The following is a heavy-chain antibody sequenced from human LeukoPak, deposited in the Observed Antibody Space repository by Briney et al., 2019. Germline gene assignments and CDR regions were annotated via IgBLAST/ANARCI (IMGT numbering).Heavy chain of an antibody. CDR1: GFTFSTYA. CDR3: ARGGWAYDSSGYYSADAFDI. CDR2: LSNSGGSGGST. J-gene: IGHJ3*02. V-gene: IGHV3-23*01. D-gene: IGHD3-22*01. Sequence: GGSLRLSCAASGFTFSTYAMSWVRQAPGKGLEWVSALSNSGGSGGSTYYADSVKGRFTISRDNSKNTLYLRMNSLRAEDTAVYYCARGGWAYDSSGYYSADAFDIWGQGTMVTVSS.